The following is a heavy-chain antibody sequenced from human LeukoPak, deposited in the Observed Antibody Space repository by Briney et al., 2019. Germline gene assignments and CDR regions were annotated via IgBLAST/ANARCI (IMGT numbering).Heavy chain of an antibody. CDR1: GGSISSGGYY. J-gene: IGHJ5*02. D-gene: IGHD3-10*01. V-gene: IGHV4-31*03. CDR3: ASNRLLLWFGEPSPGWFDP. CDR2: IYYSGST. Sequence: PSETLSLTCTVSGGSISSGGYYWRWIRQHPGKGLEWIVYIYYSGSTYYNPSLKSRVTISVDTSKNQFSLKLSSVTAADTAVYYCASNRLLLWFGEPSPGWFDPWGQGALVTVSS.